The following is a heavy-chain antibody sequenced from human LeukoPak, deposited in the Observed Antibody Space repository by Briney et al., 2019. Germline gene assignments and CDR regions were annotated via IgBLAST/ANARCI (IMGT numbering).Heavy chain of an antibody. V-gene: IGHV3-21*01. CDR2: ISSSSSYI. Sequence: KPGGSLRLSCAASGFTFDDYGMSWVRQAPGKGLEWVSSISSSSSYIYYADSVKGRFTISRDNAKNSLYLQMNSLRAEDTAVYYCASSSEGRGVGSGSPLWLWGQGTLVTVSS. CDR1: GFTFDDYG. CDR3: ASSSEGRGVGSGSPLWL. D-gene: IGHD3-10*01. J-gene: IGHJ4*02.